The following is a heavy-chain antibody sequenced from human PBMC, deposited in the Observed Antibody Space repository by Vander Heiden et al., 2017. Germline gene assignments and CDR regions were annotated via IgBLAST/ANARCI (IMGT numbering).Heavy chain of an antibody. Sequence: QVQLVQSGAEVKKPGASVKVSGKASGYTLSSYDINWVRQAAGQGFEWMGWMNPNSGNTGYAQKFQGRVTMTRSTSISTAYMELSSLTSEDTAVYYCAREGVVVTPIPDPFDIWGQGTMVTVSS. CDR3: AREGVVVTPIPDPFDI. CDR2: MNPNSGNT. D-gene: IGHD2-21*02. J-gene: IGHJ3*02. CDR1: GYTLSSYD. V-gene: IGHV1-8*01.